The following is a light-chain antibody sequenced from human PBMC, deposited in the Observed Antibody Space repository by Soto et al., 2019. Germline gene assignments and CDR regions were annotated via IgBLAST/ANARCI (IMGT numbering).Light chain of an antibody. Sequence: QSVLTQPPSAPGTPGQRVTISCSGSSSNIGSITVNWYQQLPGTAPKLLIYSNNRRPSGVPDRFSGSRSGTSASLAISGLQSEDEADYYCAAWDDSLNSMVFGGGTKLTVL. V-gene: IGLV1-44*01. CDR1: SSNIGSIT. J-gene: IGLJ3*02. CDR3: AAWDDSLNSMV. CDR2: SNN.